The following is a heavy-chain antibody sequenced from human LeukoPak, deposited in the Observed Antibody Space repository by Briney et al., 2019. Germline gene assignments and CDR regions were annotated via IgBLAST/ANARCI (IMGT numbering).Heavy chain of an antibody. CDR2: ISISGTTT. Sequence: GGSLRLSCAASGFTFSDYYMTWIRQTPGKGLEWVSYISISGTTTFYVDSVKGRFTISRDNTKNSLYLQMNSLRAEDTAMYYCAKRSSFRYCSGGSCYIFDYWGQGTLVTVSS. CDR3: AKRSSFRYCSGGSCYIFDY. CDR1: GFTFSDYY. D-gene: IGHD2-15*01. J-gene: IGHJ4*02. V-gene: IGHV3-11*01.